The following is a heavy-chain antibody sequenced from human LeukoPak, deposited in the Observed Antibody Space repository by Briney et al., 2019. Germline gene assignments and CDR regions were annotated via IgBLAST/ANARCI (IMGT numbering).Heavy chain of an antibody. J-gene: IGHJ6*03. CDR2: IHKSAIT. CDR1: GFTVSSNY. V-gene: IGHV3-53*01. Sequence: GGSLRLSCAASGFTVSSNYMTWVRQAPGKGLEWVSVIHKSAITYYADTVKGRFTISRDNSKNTLYLQMNSLRAEDTAVYYCARSLRVRGVPDYMDVWGKGTTVIISS. D-gene: IGHD3-10*01. CDR3: ARSLRVRGVPDYMDV.